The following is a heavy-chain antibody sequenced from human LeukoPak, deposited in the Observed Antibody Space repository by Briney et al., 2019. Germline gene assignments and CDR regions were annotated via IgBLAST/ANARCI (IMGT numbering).Heavy chain of an antibody. CDR1: GFTFSSYS. CDR3: ARGTVLRFLEWRPNWFDP. V-gene: IGHV3-21*01. D-gene: IGHD3-3*01. J-gene: IGHJ5*02. Sequence: GGSLRLSCAASGFTFSSYSMNWVRQAPGEGLEWVSSISSSSSYIYYADSVKGRFTISRDNAKNSLYLQMNSLRAEDTAVYYCARGTVLRFLEWRPNWFDPWGQGTLVTVSS. CDR2: ISSSSSYI.